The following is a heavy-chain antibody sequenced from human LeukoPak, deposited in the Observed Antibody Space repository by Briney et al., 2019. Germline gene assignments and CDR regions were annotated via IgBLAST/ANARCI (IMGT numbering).Heavy chain of an antibody. V-gene: IGHV1-69*13. CDR1: GGTFSSYA. D-gene: IGHD2-2*01. Sequence: SVKVSRKASGGTFSSYAISWVRQAPGQGLEWMGGIIPIFGTANYAQKFQGRVTITADESTSTAYMELSSLRSEDTAVYYCAREVGCSSTSCYPYCGGDCHTSGAFDIWGQGTMVTVSS. CDR2: IIPIFGTA. CDR3: AREVGCSSTSCYPYCGGDCHTSGAFDI. J-gene: IGHJ3*02.